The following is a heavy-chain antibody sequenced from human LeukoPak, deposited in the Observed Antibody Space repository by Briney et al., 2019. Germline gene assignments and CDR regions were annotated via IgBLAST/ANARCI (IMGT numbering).Heavy chain of an antibody. CDR3: ARDSPITGTYLWFFDY. V-gene: IGHV3-74*01. Sequence: PGGSLRLSCAASGFTFSAYWMHWVRQLPGKGLVWGSRINGDGSSTNYADSVKCRFTISRDNAKNTLYRQMNSLRAEDTAIYYCARDSPITGTYLWFFDYWGQGALVTVSS. D-gene: IGHD5/OR15-5a*01. CDR1: GFTFSAYW. CDR2: INGDGSST. J-gene: IGHJ4*02.